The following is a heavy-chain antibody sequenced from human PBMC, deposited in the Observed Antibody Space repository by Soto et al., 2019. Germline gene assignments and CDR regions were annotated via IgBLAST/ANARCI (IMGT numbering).Heavy chain of an antibody. V-gene: IGHV3-7*01. Sequence: EVQVVESGGGLVQPGGSLRLSCEASGLTFSIYRMTWVRRAPGKGREGVANINQDGSQKDYVDSVTGRFTVSRDNAKNAVTLQMNSLRAEDTAVYYCARWNYACDLWGRGTLVTVSS. CDR1: GLTFSIYR. CDR2: INQDGSQK. J-gene: IGHJ2*01. CDR3: ARWNYACDL. D-gene: IGHD1-7*01.